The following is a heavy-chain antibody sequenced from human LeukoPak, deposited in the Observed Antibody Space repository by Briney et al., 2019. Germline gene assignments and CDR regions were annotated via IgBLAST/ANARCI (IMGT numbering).Heavy chain of an antibody. CDR1: GGSISSYY. D-gene: IGHD6-13*01. CDR3: ARVSRSSSWDDYYYYYMDV. Sequence: PSETLSLTCTVSGGSISSYYWSWIRQPPGKGLEWIGFIFYSGTTNYDPSLKSRVTISVDTSKNQFSLKLSSVTAADTAVYYCARVSRSSSWDDYYYYYMDVWGKGTTVTVSS. CDR2: IFYSGTT. V-gene: IGHV4-59*01. J-gene: IGHJ6*03.